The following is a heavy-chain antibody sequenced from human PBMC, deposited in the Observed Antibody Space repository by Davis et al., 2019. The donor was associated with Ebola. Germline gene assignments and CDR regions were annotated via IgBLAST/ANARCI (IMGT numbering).Heavy chain of an antibody. CDR3: ARVQVVRNALGITGSTTPDCFDY. V-gene: IGHV3-53*01. CDR2: LYSDGTT. D-gene: IGHD1-7*01. J-gene: IGHJ4*02. CDR1: GLTVSSNY. Sequence: PGGSLRLSCAASGLTVSSNYMSWVRQAPGKGLEWVSILYSDGTTYYGDSVKGRFIISRDNSRNNLYLQMNSLRAEDTAVYYCARVQVVRNALGITGSTTPDCFDYWGQGTLVTVS.